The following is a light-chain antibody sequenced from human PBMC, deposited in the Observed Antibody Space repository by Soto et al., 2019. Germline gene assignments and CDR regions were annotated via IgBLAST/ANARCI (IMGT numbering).Light chain of an antibody. J-gene: IGLJ3*02. CDR2: DDN. CDR3: GAWDSSLSTGV. V-gene: IGLV1-51*01. Sequence: QSVLTQPPSVSAAPGQKVTISCSGSSSNIGNNYVSWYQQLPGTAPKLLISDDNKRPSGIPDRFSGSKSGTSATLGITGLQTGDEADYYCGAWDSSLSTGVFGGGTKVTVL. CDR1: SSNIGNNY.